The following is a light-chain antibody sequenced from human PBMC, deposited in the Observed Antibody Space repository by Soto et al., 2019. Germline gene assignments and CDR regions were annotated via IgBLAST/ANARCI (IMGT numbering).Light chain of an antibody. J-gene: IGLJ2*01. V-gene: IGLV1-44*01. CDR1: SSNIGSNT. CDR2: SNN. Sequence: QSVLTQPPSASGTPGQRVTISCSGSSSNIGSNTVNCYQQHPGTAPKLLIYSNNQRPSAVPDRFSGSKSGTSASLAISGLQSEDEAEDYCAACDDGLSGSFVFGGGTKLTVL. CDR3: AACDDGLSGSFV.